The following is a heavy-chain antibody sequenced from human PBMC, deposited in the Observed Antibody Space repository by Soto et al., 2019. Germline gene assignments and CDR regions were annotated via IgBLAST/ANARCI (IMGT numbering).Heavy chain of an antibody. D-gene: IGHD3-9*01. CDR2: IFYSGST. Sequence: PSETLSLTCTVSGASISSYYWAWIRQPPGKGLEWIGYIFYSGSTKYNPSLKSRVTISVGTSKSHFSLNLTSVTAADTAVYHCARDKGRYDSGMDVWGQGTTVTVSS. J-gene: IGHJ6*02. CDR3: ARDKGRYDSGMDV. CDR1: GASISSYY. V-gene: IGHV4-59*01.